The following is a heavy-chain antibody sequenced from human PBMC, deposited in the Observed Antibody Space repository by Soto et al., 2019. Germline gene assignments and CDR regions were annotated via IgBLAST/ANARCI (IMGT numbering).Heavy chain of an antibody. J-gene: IGHJ4*02. Sequence: QVQLVQSGAEVKKPGSSVKVSCKASGGTFSSYAISWVRQAPGQGLEWMGGIIPIFGTANYAQKFQGRVTITADESTSTAYMERSSLRSEDTAVYYCARYPEAVATKEPQYYFDYWGQGTLVTVSS. V-gene: IGHV1-69*01. CDR2: IIPIFGTA. D-gene: IGHD6-19*01. CDR3: ARYPEAVATKEPQYYFDY. CDR1: GGTFSSYA.